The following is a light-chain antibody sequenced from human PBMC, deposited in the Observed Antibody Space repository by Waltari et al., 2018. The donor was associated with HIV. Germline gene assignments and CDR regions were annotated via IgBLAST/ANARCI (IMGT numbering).Light chain of an antibody. Sequence: QSALTQPASVSGSPGQSISISCSGTTFNLGDDASISWYQHVAGKAPKLSIYDVSQRPSGIPHRFSASKTADTASLMIFSLQSEDAGHYYCFSFVDGGVYVFGSGT. V-gene: IGLV2-23*02. CDR2: DVS. J-gene: IGLJ1*01. CDR1: TFNLGDDAS. CDR3: FSFVDGGVYV.